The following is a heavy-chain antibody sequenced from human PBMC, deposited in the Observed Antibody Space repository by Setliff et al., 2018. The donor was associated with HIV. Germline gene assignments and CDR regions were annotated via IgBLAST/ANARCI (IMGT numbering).Heavy chain of an antibody. CDR1: EGYITGYY. CDR2: IFYSGTT. Sequence: SETLSLTCTVSEGYITGYYWTWIRQPPGRGLEWIGYIFYSGTTKFNPSLKSRAAISVDSSNNQFSLKMTSVTAADTAVYYCARDLPELTGRSFDPWGQGIQVTVSS. CDR3: ARDLPELTGRSFDP. J-gene: IGHJ5*02. D-gene: IGHD7-27*01. V-gene: IGHV4-59*01.